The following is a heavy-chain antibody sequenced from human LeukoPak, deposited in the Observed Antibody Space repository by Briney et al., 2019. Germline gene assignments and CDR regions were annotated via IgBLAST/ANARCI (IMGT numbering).Heavy chain of an antibody. V-gene: IGHV3-21*01. CDR3: ARDSSWYDY. J-gene: IGHJ4*02. Sequence: PGRSLRLSCTASGFTFGDYAMSWVRQAPGKGLEWVSSISSRSDYIYYADSVKGRFTISRDNAKNSQYLQMNSLRAEDTAVYYCARDSSWYDYWGQGTLVTVSS. CDR1: GFTFGDYA. CDR2: ISSRSDYI. D-gene: IGHD6-13*01.